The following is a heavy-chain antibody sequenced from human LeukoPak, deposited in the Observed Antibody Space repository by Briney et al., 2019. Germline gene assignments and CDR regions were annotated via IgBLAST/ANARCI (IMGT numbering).Heavy chain of an antibody. CDR1: GFTFGDYA. Sequence: PGGSLRLSCTASGFTFGDYAMSWVRQAPGKGLEWVGFIRRNTYGGTTEYAASVKGRFTISRDDSKTIAYLQMNSLKTEDTAVYYCTRVSLAAERGPNFFDPWGQGTLVTVSS. J-gene: IGHJ5*02. CDR2: IRRNTYGGTT. V-gene: IGHV3-49*04. CDR3: TRVSLAAERGPNFFDP. D-gene: IGHD6-13*01.